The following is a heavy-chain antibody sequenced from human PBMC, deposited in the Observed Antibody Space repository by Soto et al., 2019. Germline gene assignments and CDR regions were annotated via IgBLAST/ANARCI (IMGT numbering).Heavy chain of an antibody. CDR1: GGSISSFH. Sequence: SETLSLTCTVSGGSISSFHWSWIRQPPGKALEWIGYFYYTGGTGATNYNPSLNSRVTISLDAYTKQFSLKLTSVTAADTAVYYCARAHCSDGSCPFDFWGQGIVVTVSS. CDR3: ARAHCSDGSCPFDF. V-gene: IGHV4-59*01. D-gene: IGHD2-15*01. J-gene: IGHJ4*02. CDR2: FYYTGGTGAT.